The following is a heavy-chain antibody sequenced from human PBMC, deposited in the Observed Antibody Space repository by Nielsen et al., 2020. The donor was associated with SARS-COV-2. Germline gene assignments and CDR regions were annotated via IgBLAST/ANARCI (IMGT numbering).Heavy chain of an antibody. CDR2: FDPEDGET. CDR3: AKDMASWDGDYAFDP. V-gene: IGHV1-24*01. CDR1: GYTLTELS. J-gene: IGHJ5*02. Sequence: ASVKVSCKVSGYTLTELSMHWVRQAPGKGLEWMGGFDPEDGETIYAQKFQGRVTMTEDTSTDTAYMELSSLRSEDTALYYCAKDMASWDGDYAFDPWGQGTLVTVSS. D-gene: IGHD4-17*01.